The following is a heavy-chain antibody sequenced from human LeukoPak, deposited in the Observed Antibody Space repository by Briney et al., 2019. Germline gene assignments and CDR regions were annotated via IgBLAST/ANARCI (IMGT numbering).Heavy chain of an antibody. Sequence: GGSLRLSCAASGLIFSNVWMNWVRQAPGKGLEWVGRIKSETDGGTTDYAAPVKGRFTISRDDSKNALYLQMSSLESEDTAVYYCTTSGSYWGQGTLVTVSS. J-gene: IGHJ4*02. CDR3: TTSGSY. CDR2: IKSETDGGTT. CDR1: GLIFSNVW. V-gene: IGHV3-15*07.